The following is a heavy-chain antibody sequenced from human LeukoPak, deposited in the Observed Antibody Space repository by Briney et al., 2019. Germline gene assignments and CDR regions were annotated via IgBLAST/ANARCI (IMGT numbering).Heavy chain of an antibody. CDR3: SPHGILTEGWFDT. J-gene: IGHJ5*02. CDR2: IRYDGSNK. V-gene: IGHV3-30*02. Sequence: PGGSLRLSCAASGFTFSSHGMQWVRQAPGKGLEWVAFIRYDGSNKYYADSVKGRFTTSRDNSKNTVYLQMPSLRPEDTSVYSCSPHGILTEGWFDTGGREPWSPSPQ. CDR1: GFTFSSHG. D-gene: IGHD3-9*01.